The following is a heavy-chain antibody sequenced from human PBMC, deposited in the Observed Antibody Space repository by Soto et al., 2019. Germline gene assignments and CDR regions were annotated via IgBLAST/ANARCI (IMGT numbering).Heavy chain of an antibody. D-gene: IGHD6-19*01. CDR2: ISGSGGST. CDR3: AKGMGQWTSNLFFGS. CDR1: GFTFDNYA. J-gene: IGHJ4*02. V-gene: IGHV3-23*01. Sequence: EVQLLESGGGLVQSGGSLRLSCAASGFTFDNYAMTWVRQAPGKGLEWVSGISGSGGSTYYVGSVKGRFTISRDNSKSTLYLQMNSLRAEDTALYYCAKGMGQWTSNLFFGSWGQGTLVTVSS.